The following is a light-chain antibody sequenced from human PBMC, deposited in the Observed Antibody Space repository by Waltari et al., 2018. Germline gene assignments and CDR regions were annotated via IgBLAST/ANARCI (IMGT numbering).Light chain of an antibody. CDR2: EVR. V-gene: IGLV2-14*01. CDR3: SSYTTSSAPGV. Sequence: QSALTQPASVSGSPGQSITISCSGTDSDVGAYDFVSWYQQHPGKAPHPIIYEVRNRPCGISNRVSASKSGNTASLTISGLQAEDEADYYCSSYTTSSAPGVFGTGTRVTVL. J-gene: IGLJ1*01. CDR1: DSDVGAYDF.